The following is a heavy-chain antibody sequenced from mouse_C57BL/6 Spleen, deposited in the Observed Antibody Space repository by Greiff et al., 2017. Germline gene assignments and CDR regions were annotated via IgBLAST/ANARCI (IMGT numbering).Heavy chain of an antibody. Sequence: VQLQQSGPGLVQPSQSLSITCTVSGFSLTSYGVHWVRQSPGKGLEWLGVIWSGGSTDYNAAFISSLSISKDNSKSQVFFKMNSLQADDTAIYYCARNEGGSSYFDYWGQGTTLTVSS. CDR2: IWSGGST. J-gene: IGHJ2*01. D-gene: IGHD1-1*01. CDR3: ARNEGGSSYFDY. CDR1: GFSLTSYG. V-gene: IGHV2-2*01.